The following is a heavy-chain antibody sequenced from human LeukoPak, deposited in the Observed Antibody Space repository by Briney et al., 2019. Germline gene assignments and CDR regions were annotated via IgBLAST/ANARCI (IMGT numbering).Heavy chain of an antibody. CDR1: GGSISSSSYY. CDR2: IYYSGST. J-gene: IGHJ5*02. CDR3: ARRVSLWFGELFRGGNWFDP. V-gene: IGHV4-39*01. D-gene: IGHD3-10*01. Sequence: SETLSLTCSVSGGSISSSSYYWGWIRQPPGKGLEWIGSIYYSGSTYYNPSLKSRVTISVDTSKNQFSLKLSSVTAADTAVYYCARRVSLWFGELFRGGNWFDPWGQGTLVTVSS.